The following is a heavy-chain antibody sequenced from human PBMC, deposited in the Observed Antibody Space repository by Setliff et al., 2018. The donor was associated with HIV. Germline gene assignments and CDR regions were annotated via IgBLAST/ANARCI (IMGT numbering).Heavy chain of an antibody. Sequence: ASVKVSCKVSEYTLSELSMHWVRQAPGKGLEWMGGFDPEDGKTIYAQKFQGRVTMTEDLSTETAYMELSSLSSDDTAVYYCTSSFRIFYYDSRTYSKWFDPWGQGTLVTVSS. CDR2: FDPEDGKT. D-gene: IGHD3-22*01. CDR1: EYTLSELS. J-gene: IGHJ5*02. CDR3: TSSFRIFYYDSRTYSKWFDP. V-gene: IGHV1-24*01.